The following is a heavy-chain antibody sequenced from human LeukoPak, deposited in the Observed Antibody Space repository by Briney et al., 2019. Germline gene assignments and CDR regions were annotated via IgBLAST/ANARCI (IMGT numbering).Heavy chain of an antibody. CDR3: VRHGLGSSWFGFDY. CDR2: IYPGDSDP. Sequence: PGESLKISCKGSGYTFTTYWIGWVRQLPGKGLEWMGIIYPGDSDPRYSPSFQGQVTISADKSISTAYLQWSSLKASDSAMYYCVRHGLGSSWFGFDYWGQGTLVTVSS. J-gene: IGHJ4*02. CDR1: GYTFTTYW. D-gene: IGHD6-13*01. V-gene: IGHV5-51*01.